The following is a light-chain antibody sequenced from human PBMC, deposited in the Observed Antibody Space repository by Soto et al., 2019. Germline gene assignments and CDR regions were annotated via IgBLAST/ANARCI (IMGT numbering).Light chain of an antibody. CDR2: GAS. Sequence: EIVMAQSPATLSVSPGDRATLSCRASQSVSSNLVWYQQKPGQAPRLLIYGASTRATGIPARFSGSGSGTEFTLTISNLQSEDFAVYYCQQYNKWPPWTFGQGTKVDIK. V-gene: IGKV3-15*01. J-gene: IGKJ1*01. CDR3: QQYNKWPPWT. CDR1: QSVSSN.